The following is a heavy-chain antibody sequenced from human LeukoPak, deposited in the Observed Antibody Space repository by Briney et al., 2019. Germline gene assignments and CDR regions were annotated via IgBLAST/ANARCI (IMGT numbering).Heavy chain of an antibody. D-gene: IGHD3-10*01. Sequence: TGGSLRLSCAASGFTFSSYEMNWVRQAPGKGLEWVSYISSSGSTIYYADSVKGRFTISRDNAKNSLYLQMNSLRAEDTAVYYCASHYYGSGSYYTLLNWGQGTLVTVSS. V-gene: IGHV3-48*03. CDR1: GFTFSSYE. CDR3: ASHYYGSGSYYTLLN. CDR2: ISSSGSTI. J-gene: IGHJ4*02.